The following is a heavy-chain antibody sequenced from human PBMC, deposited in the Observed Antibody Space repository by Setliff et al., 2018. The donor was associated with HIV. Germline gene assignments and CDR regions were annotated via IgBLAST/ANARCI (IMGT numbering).Heavy chain of an antibody. Sequence: ASVKVSCKASGDTFTNYAMHWVRQAPGQRLEWMGWINAGNGNTNYAQKLQGRVTMTTDTSTSTAYMELRSLRSDDTAVYYCARDTPVGAFDIWGQGTMVTVSS. V-gene: IGHV1-3*01. CDR2: INAGNGNT. CDR3: ARDTPVGAFDI. CDR1: GDTFTNYA. J-gene: IGHJ3*02.